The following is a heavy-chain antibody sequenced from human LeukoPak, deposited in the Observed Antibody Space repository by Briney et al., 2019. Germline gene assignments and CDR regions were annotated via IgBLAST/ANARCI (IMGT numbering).Heavy chain of an antibody. J-gene: IGHJ4*02. CDR2: ISSGSSTI. D-gene: IGHD3-3*01. CDR3: ARVPITTPYYFDY. CDR1: GFTFSSYS. Sequence: QSGGSLRLSCVVSGFTFSSYSVNWVRQAPGKGLEWVSYISSGSSTIYYGDSVKGRFTISRDNAKNSLDLQMNSLRAEDTAVYYCARVPITTPYYFDYWGQGTLVTVSS. V-gene: IGHV3-48*01.